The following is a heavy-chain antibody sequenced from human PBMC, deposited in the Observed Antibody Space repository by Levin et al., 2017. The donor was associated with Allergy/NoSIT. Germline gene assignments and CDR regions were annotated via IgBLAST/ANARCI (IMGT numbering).Heavy chain of an antibody. V-gene: IGHV3-23*01. CDR3: AKDAIRGSDQPYYFDY. Sequence: LSLTCAASGFTFNNYAMSWVRQAPGKGMEWVSAIINSGVGTYYADSVKGRFTISRDNSKNTMYLQMNSLRAEDTAVYFCAKDAIRGSDQPYYFDYWGQGTLVTASS. J-gene: IGHJ4*02. CDR1: GFTFNNYA. D-gene: IGHD6-19*01. CDR2: IINSGVGT.